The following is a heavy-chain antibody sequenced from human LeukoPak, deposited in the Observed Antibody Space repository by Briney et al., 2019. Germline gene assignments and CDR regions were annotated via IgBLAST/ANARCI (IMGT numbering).Heavy chain of an antibody. Sequence: PGGSLRLSCAASGFTFSNYAMHWVRQAPGKGLEYVSAISSNGGSTYYANSVKGRFTISRDNSKNTLYLQMGSLRAEDMAVYYCARWVSTSYDAFDIWGQGPMVTVSS. CDR2: ISSNGGST. CDR1: GFTFSNYA. CDR3: ARWVSTSYDAFDI. D-gene: IGHD6-6*01. V-gene: IGHV3-64*01. J-gene: IGHJ3*02.